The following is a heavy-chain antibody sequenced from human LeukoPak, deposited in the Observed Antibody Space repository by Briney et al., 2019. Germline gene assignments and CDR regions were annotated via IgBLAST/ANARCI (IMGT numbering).Heavy chain of an antibody. J-gene: IGHJ5*01. CDR3: GKIAGTAMVTGVDS. CDR2: INHSGYN. CDR1: GGSFSGYY. D-gene: IGHD5-18*01. V-gene: IGHV4-34*01. Sequence: PSETLSLTCAVYGGSFSGYYWSWIRQPPGKGLEWIVEINHSGYNNYNTSLKRRVTHSEKQSKKHISLKLGSLTAADPALDLCGKIAGTAMVTGVDSWGEGTLVTVS.